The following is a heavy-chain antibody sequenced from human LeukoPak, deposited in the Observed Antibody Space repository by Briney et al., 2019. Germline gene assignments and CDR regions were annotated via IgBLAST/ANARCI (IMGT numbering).Heavy chain of an antibody. CDR1: GYTFTSYD. D-gene: IGHD6-6*01. CDR3: ARAASVLAARLYFDY. CDR2: MNPNSGNT. Sequence: ASVKVSCKASGYTFTSYDINWVRQATGQGLEWMGWMNPNSGNTGYAQKFQGRVTITRNTSISTAYMELSSLRSDDTAVYYCARAASVLAARLYFDYWGQGTLVTVSS. J-gene: IGHJ4*02. V-gene: IGHV1-8*03.